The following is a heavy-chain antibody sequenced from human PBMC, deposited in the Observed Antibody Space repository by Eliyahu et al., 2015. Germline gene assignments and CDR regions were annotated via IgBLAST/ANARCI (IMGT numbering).Heavy chain of an antibody. D-gene: IGHD3-9*01. J-gene: IGHJ4*02. CDR3: AHRQRGYDILTGYVLSGHFDY. CDR1: GFSLSTSGVG. CDR2: IYWDDDK. V-gene: IGHV2-5*02. Sequence: QITLKESGPTLVKPTQTLTLTCTFSGFSLSTSGVGVGWIRQPPGKALEWLALIYWDDDKRYSPSLKSRLTITKDTSKNQVVLTMTNMDPVDTATYYCAHRQRGYDILTGYVLSGHFDYWGQGTLVTVSS.